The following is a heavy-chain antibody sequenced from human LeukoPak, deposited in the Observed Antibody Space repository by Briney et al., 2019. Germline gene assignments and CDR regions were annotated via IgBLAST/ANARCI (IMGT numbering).Heavy chain of an antibody. CDR2: INHSGST. CDR1: GGSFSGYY. V-gene: IGHV4-34*01. CDR3: ARGRGDYVWGSYRHGLNY. J-gene: IGHJ4*02. D-gene: IGHD3-16*02. Sequence: PSETLSLTCAVYGGSFSGYYWSWIRQPPGKGLEWIGEINHSGSTNYNPSLKSRVTISEDTSKNQFSLKLSSVTAADTAVYYCARGRGDYVWGSYRHGLNYWGQGTLVTVSS.